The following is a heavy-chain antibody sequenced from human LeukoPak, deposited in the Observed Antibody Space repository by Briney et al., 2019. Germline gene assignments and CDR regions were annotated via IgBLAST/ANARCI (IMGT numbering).Heavy chain of an antibody. CDR2: ISYDGSNK. Sequence: PGRSLRLSCAASGFTFSSYGMHWVRQAPGQGLEWVAVISYDGSNKYYADSVKGRFTISRDNSKNTLYLQMNSLRAEDTAVYYCAKDPWGAIGYCSSTSCSYFDYWGQGTLVTVSS. D-gene: IGHD2-2*01. CDR1: GFTFSSYG. J-gene: IGHJ4*02. CDR3: AKDPWGAIGYCSSTSCSYFDY. V-gene: IGHV3-30*18.